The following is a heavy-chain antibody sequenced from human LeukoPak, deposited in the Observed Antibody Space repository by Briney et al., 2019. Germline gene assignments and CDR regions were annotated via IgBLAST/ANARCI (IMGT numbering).Heavy chain of an antibody. CDR3: ARHGGGIAAAADY. CDR2: IYYSGST. Sequence: SETLSLTCTVSDGSINGYYWSWIRQPPGKGLDWIGYIYYSGSTNYNPSLKSRVTISVDTSKNQFSLKLSSVTAADTAVYYCARHGGGIAAAADYWGQGTLVTVSS. D-gene: IGHD6-13*01. CDR1: DGSINGYY. V-gene: IGHV4-59*08. J-gene: IGHJ4*02.